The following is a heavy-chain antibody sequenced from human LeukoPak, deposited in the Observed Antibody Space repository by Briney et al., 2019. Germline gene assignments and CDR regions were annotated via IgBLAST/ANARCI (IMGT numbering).Heavy chain of an antibody. Sequence: SETLSLTCAVYGGSFSGYYWSWIRQPPGKGLEWIGEINHSGSTNYNPSLKSRVTISVDTSKNQFSLKLSSVTAADTAVYCCARGIVVVPAAYDYWGQGTLVTVSS. D-gene: IGHD2-2*01. CDR3: ARGIVVVPAAYDY. J-gene: IGHJ4*02. CDR2: INHSGST. CDR1: GGSFSGYY. V-gene: IGHV4-34*01.